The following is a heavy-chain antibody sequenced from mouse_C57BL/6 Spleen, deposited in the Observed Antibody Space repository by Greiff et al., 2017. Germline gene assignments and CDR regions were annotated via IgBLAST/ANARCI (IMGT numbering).Heavy chain of an antibody. V-gene: IGHV1-82*01. J-gene: IGHJ3*01. CDR1: GYAFSSSW. D-gene: IGHD2-4*01. CDR3: ASGGYDYDREFAY. CDR2: IYPGDGDT. Sequence: VQLQESGPELVKPGASVKISCKASGYAFSSSWMNWVKQRPGQGLEWIGRIYPGDGDTNYNGKFKGKATLTADKSSSTAYMQLSSLTSEDSAVYVGASGGYDYDREFAYRGQRNLVTVSA.